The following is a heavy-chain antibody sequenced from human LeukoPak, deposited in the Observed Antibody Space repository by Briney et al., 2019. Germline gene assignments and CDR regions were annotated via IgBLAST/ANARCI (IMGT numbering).Heavy chain of an antibody. Sequence: GASVKVSCKASGYTLTSYGISWVRQAPGQGLEWMGWISAYNGNTNYAQKLQGRVTMTTDTSTSTAYMELRSLRSDDTAVYYCASSSRVVIITSAFDYWGQGTLVTVSS. CDR3: ASSSRVVIITSAFDY. CDR2: ISAYNGNT. J-gene: IGHJ4*02. CDR1: GYTLTSYG. V-gene: IGHV1-18*01. D-gene: IGHD3-3*01.